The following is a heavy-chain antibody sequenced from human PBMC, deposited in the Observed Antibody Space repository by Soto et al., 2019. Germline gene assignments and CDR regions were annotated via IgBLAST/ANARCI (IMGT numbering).Heavy chain of an antibody. D-gene: IGHD2-21*02. CDR2: IGSSTAYI. J-gene: IGHJ4*02. CDR3: ARGDRDY. V-gene: IGHV3-21*01. CDR1: GFTFSSYD. Sequence: EVQLVESGGGLVKPGGSLRLSCAASGFTFSSYDMNWVRQAPGKGLEWVSTIGSSTAYIYDADSVRCRFTDSRDDAKNSVYLQMNSLSGEETAVYYGARGDRDYWGQGTLVTVSS.